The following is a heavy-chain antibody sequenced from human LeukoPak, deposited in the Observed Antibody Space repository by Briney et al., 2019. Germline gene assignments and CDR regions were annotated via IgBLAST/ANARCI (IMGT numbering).Heavy chain of an antibody. Sequence: GGSLRLSCAASGFTFGSYWMSWVRQAPGKGLEWVANIKQDGSEKYYVDSVKGRFTISRDNAKNSLYLQMNSLRAEDTAVYYCARGYGDYEEGYWGQGTLVTVSS. D-gene: IGHD4-17*01. V-gene: IGHV3-7*01. J-gene: IGHJ4*02. CDR3: ARGYGDYEEGY. CDR1: GFTFGSYW. CDR2: IKQDGSEK.